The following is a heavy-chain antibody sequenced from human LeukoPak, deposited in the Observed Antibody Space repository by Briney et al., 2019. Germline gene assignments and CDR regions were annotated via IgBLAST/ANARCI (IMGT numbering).Heavy chain of an antibody. CDR1: GFTFSSCW. J-gene: IGHJ4*02. V-gene: IGHV3-7*03. D-gene: IGHD4-23*01. Sequence: GGSLRLSCAASGFTFSSCWMSWVRQAPGKGLEWVANIKQDGSDKYYVDSVKGRFTISRDNSKNTLYLQMNSLRADDTAVYYCASLGGYGGNSVNFDYWGQGTLVTVSS. CDR3: ASLGGYGGNSVNFDY. CDR2: IKQDGSDK.